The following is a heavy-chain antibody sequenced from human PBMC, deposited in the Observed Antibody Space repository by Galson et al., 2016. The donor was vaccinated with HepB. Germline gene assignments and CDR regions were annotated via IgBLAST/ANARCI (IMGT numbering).Heavy chain of an antibody. CDR1: GDSVSNNRAA. V-gene: IGHV6-1*01. CDR3: ASLRITIFGVVTRATPFDS. J-gene: IGHJ4*02. Sequence: CAISGDSVSNNRAAWIWIRQSPLRGLEWLGRTYYRSTWNSDYAVSVKSRITISADPSKNTLYLQMNSLTAEDTAVYYCASLRITIFGVVTRATPFDSWGQGTVITVSS. D-gene: IGHD3-3*01. CDR2: TYYRSTWNS.